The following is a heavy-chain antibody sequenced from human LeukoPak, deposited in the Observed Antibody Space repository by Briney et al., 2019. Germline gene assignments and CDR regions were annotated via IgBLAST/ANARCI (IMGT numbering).Heavy chain of an antibody. CDR2: INSDGSST. Sequence: GGSLRLSWAASGFTFSSYWMHWVRQAPGKGLVWVSRINSDGSSTSYADSVKGRFTISRDNAKNTLYLQMNSLRAEDTAVYYCARVTKAYYDMPDYWGQGILVTVSS. CDR3: ARVTKAYYDMPDY. D-gene: IGHD3-9*01. J-gene: IGHJ4*02. V-gene: IGHV3-74*01. CDR1: GFTFSSYW.